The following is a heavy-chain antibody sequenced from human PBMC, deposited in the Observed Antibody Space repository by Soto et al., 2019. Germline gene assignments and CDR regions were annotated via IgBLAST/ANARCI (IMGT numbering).Heavy chain of an antibody. V-gene: IGHV4-59*01. J-gene: IGHJ4*02. Sequence: SETLSLNCTVSGGSISSYYWSWIRQPPGKGLEWIGYIYYSGSTNYNPSLKSRVTISVDTSKNQFSLKLSSVTAADTAVYYCARDTEYSYGGQYLDYWGQGTLVTVSS. CDR3: ARDTEYSYGGQYLDY. CDR1: GGSISSYY. CDR2: IYYSGST. D-gene: IGHD5-18*01.